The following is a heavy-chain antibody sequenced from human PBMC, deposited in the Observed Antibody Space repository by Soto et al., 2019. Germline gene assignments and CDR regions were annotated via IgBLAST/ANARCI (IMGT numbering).Heavy chain of an antibody. CDR2: ITASGDST. CDR1: GFSFSNYA. D-gene: IGHD2-21*02. Sequence: GGSLRLSCAASGFSFSNYAMSWVRQAPGKGLEWVSSITASGDSTYYADSVKGRFTISRDTSRQTVFLQMNSLIVDDSAIYFCTAPAIYGANWGQGTLVTVSS. J-gene: IGHJ4*02. CDR3: TAPAIYGAN. V-gene: IGHV3-23*01.